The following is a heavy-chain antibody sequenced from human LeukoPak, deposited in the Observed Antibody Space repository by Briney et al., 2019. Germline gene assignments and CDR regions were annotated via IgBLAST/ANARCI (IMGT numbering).Heavy chain of an antibody. CDR2: INQDGSEK. CDR3: ARVFGTTAWYMDV. Sequence: GGSLRLSCAASGFTFSSCWMSWVRQAPGKGLEWVADINQDGSEKNYVDSVKGRFTISRDNAKNSLYLQMNSLRAEDTAVYYCARVFGTTAWYMDVWGKGTTVTVSS. CDR1: GFTFSSCW. V-gene: IGHV3-7*01. D-gene: IGHD1-1*01. J-gene: IGHJ6*03.